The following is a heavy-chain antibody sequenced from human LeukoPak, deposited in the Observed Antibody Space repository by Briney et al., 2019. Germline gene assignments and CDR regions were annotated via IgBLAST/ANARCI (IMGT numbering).Heavy chain of an antibody. CDR1: GGSISSGDYY. CDR3: ARTGEPDAFDI. J-gene: IGHJ3*02. CDR2: IYYSGST. Sequence: SQTLSLTCTVSGGSISSGDYYWSWIRQPPGKGLEWVGFIYYSGSTNYNPSLKSRVTISADTSKKQFSLKLSSVTAADTAVYYCARTGEPDAFDIWGQGTMVTVSS. V-gene: IGHV4-61*08.